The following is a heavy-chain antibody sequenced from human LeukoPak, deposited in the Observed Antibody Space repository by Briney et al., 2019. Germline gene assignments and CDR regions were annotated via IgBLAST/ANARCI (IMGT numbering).Heavy chain of an antibody. CDR1: GFTFSSYA. Sequence: PGGSLRLSCAASGFTFSSYAMNWVRQVPGLGLEWVSGISGSGGSSYYADSVKGRLTISRDNSKNMLFLQMNRLRLEDTAVYYCAKAPKYDYVWGGHRSTVPYFDSWGEGALVTVSS. CDR3: AKAPKYDYVWGGHRSTVPYFDS. V-gene: IGHV3-23*01. CDR2: ISGSGGSS. D-gene: IGHD3-16*01. J-gene: IGHJ4*02.